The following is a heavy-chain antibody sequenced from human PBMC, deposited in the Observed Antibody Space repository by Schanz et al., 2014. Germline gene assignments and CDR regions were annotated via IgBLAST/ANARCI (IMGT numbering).Heavy chain of an antibody. CDR2: VSASGGGP. Sequence: EVQLLESGGTVVQPGGSLRVSCVASGFTFSSYGMHWVRQAPGKGLEWVSLVSASGGGPFYADSVKGRFTVSRDNSKNMLFLQMNSLRGEDTAIYYCAKNWKDDQKVVRPGGSDDMDVWGQGTTVTVSS. CDR1: GFTFSSYG. CDR3: AKNWKDDQKVVRPGGSDDMDV. V-gene: IGHV3-23*01. J-gene: IGHJ6*02. D-gene: IGHD1-26*01.